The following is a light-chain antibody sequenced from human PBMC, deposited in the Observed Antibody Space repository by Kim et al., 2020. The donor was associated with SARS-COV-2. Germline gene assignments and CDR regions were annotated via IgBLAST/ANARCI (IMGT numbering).Light chain of an antibody. Sequence: STSVGNRFTITCHAIQGINNWLNCYQQKPGKAPKLLIYDASNLETGVPARFSGSGSGTDFTFTISILQPEDTATYYCQKYNGLPVFGQGTRLEIK. CDR2: DAS. CDR1: QGINNW. CDR3: QKYNGLPV. J-gene: IGKJ5*01. V-gene: IGKV1-33*01.